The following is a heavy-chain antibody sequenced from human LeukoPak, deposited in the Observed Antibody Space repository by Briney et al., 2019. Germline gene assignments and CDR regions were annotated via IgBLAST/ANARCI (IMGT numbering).Heavy chain of an antibody. CDR1: GFTFSTYW. J-gene: IGHJ4*02. CDR2: INSDGSSI. D-gene: IGHD4-17*01. Sequence: GGSLRLSCVASGFTFSTYWMHWVRQAPGKGLVWVSRINSDGSSISYADSVKGRFTISRDNSKNTLYLQMNSLRAEDTAVYYCAKDVWTTVTTLDYWGQGTLVTVSS. CDR3: AKDVWTTVTTLDY. V-gene: IGHV3-74*01.